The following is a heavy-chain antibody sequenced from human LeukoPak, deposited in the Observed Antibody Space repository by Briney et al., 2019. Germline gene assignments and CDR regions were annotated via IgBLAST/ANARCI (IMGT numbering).Heavy chain of an antibody. CDR2: ITRSSAL. V-gene: IGHV3-69-1*01. CDR3: AKDISQRGGFDY. J-gene: IGHJ4*02. Sequence: GGSLRLSCAASGFTFSDYGMIWVRQAPGKGLEWVSYITRSSALHYADSVKGRFTISRDNAKNSLFLQMNSLRAEDTALYYCAKDISQRGGFDYWGQGTLVTVSS. D-gene: IGHD1-14*01. CDR1: GFTFSDYG.